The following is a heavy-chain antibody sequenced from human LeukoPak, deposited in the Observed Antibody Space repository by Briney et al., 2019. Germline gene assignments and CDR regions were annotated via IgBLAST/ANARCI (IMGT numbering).Heavy chain of an antibody. CDR1: AFTFNSYA. CDR3: AKDGGDGHFDY. D-gene: IGHD2-21*01. Sequence: GSLTLSCAASAFTFNSYALSWVRPAPGKGRECVSGITGGGGGTSYADSVKGRFTISRDNSKNTLYLQMNSLRAEDTAVYYCAKDGGDGHFDYWGQGTLVTVSS. V-gene: IGHV3-23*01. CDR2: ITGGGGGT. J-gene: IGHJ4*02.